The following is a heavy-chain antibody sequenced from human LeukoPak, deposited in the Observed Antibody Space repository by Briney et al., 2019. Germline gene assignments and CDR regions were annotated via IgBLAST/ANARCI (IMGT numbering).Heavy chain of an antibody. Sequence: SETLSLTCTVSGYSISSGYYWGWIRQPPGKGLEWIGSIYHSGSTYYNPSLKSRVTTSVDTSKNQFSLKLSSVTAADTAVYYCARAGYGSGSYYVGEYYFDYWGQGTLVTVSS. J-gene: IGHJ4*02. CDR2: IYHSGST. CDR1: GYSISSGYY. V-gene: IGHV4-38-2*02. CDR3: ARAGYGSGSYYVGEYYFDY. D-gene: IGHD3-10*01.